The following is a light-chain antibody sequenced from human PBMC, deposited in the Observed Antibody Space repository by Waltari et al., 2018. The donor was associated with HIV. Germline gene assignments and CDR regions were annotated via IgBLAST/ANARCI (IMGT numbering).Light chain of an antibody. Sequence: QSALTQPASESGSPGQSITISCTGTSSDVGGYNYFSWYQQHPGKAPKLMIYEVSNRPSGVSMRFSGSQSGNTASLTISGLQAEDEADYYCSSYTSSSTKVFGTGSKITVL. CDR2: EVS. CDR3: SSYTSSSTKV. CDR1: SSDVGGYNY. V-gene: IGLV2-14*01. J-gene: IGLJ1*01.